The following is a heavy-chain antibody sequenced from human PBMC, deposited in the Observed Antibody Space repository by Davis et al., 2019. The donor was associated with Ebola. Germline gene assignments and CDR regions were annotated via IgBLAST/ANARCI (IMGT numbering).Heavy chain of an antibody. V-gene: IGHV1-18*01. Sequence: ASVKVSCKASGCTFMRHGISWVRQAPGQGLEWLGWITTHNNNTHSTKNLKGRLTMTTDASTSTAYLELRGLRSDDTAVYYCARGLGVFGVVPDAFDVWGQGTMVTTSS. CDR1: GCTFMRHG. D-gene: IGHD3-3*01. J-gene: IGHJ3*01. CDR3: ARGLGVFGVVPDAFDV. CDR2: ITTHNNNT.